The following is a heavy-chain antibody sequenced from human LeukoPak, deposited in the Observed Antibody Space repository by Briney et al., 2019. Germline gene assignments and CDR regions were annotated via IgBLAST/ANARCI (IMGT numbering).Heavy chain of an antibody. D-gene: IGHD6-13*01. CDR2: ISYSGST. V-gene: IGHV4-59*11. CDR3: ARIDGSSWPFDI. CDR1: GGSISSHY. Sequence: SETLSLTCTVSGGSISSHYWSWIRQPPRKGLEWIGYISYSGSTDYNPPLKSRVTISVDTSRNQFSLRLRSVIDADTAVYYCARIDGSSWPFDIWGQGIPVTVSS. J-gene: IGHJ4*02.